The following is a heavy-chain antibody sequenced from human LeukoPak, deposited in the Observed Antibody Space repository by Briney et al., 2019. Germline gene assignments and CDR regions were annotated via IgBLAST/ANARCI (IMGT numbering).Heavy chain of an antibody. V-gene: IGHV4-30-4*01. CDR2: IYYSGST. J-gene: IGHJ4*02. Sequence: SETLSLTCTVSGGSLSSGDYYWSWIRQPPGKGLEWIGYIYYSGSTYYNPSLKSRVTISVDTSKNQFSLKLSSVTAADTAVYYCARDRPKVGATDYWGQGTLVTVSS. CDR1: GGSLSSGDYY. CDR3: ARDRPKVGATDY. D-gene: IGHD1-26*01.